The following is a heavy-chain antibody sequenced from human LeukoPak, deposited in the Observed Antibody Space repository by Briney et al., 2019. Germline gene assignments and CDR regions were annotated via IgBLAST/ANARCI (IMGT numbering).Heavy chain of an antibody. CDR1: GFTFSSYA. D-gene: IGHD3-10*01. CDR2: ISGSGGST. V-gene: IGHV3-23*01. J-gene: IGHJ3*02. Sequence: GGSLRLSCAASGFTFSSYAMSWVRQAPGKGLEWVSAISGSGGSTYYADSVKGRFTISRDNAKNTLYLQMNSLRAEDTAVYCCASVAIRITMVRGARADAFDIWGQGTMVTVSS. CDR3: ASVAIRITMVRGARADAFDI.